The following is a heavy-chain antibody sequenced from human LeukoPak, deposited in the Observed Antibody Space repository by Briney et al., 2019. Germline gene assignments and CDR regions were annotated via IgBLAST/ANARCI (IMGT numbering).Heavy chain of an antibody. V-gene: IGHV3-23*01. CDR3: ARDHYGSIRGTLDI. CDR1: GFTFSSYA. J-gene: IGHJ3*02. CDR2: ITGSGGST. D-gene: IGHD3-10*01. Sequence: GGSLRLSCAASGFTFSSYAMTWVRQAPGEGLEWVSAITGSGGSTSYADSVKGRFTISRDNSKNTLYLQMNSLRAEDTAVYYCARDHYGSIRGTLDIWGQGTKVTVSS.